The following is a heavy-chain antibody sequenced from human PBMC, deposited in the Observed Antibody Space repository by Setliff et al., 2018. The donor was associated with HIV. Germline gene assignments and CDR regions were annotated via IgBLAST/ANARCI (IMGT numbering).Heavy chain of an antibody. D-gene: IGHD4-17*01. CDR2: INHSGST. CDR3: ARGEENGDYFDY. CDR1: GGSISSSSYY. V-gene: IGHV4-39*07. Sequence: SETLSLTCTVSGGSISSSSYYWSWIRQPPGKGLEWIGEINHSGSTNYNPSLKSRVTISVDTSKNQFSLKLSSVTAADTAVYYCARGEENGDYFDYWGQGTLVTVSS. J-gene: IGHJ4*02.